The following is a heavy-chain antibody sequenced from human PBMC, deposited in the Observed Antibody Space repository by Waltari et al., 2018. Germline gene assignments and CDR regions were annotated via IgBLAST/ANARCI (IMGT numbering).Heavy chain of an antibody. CDR2: INPNSGGT. J-gene: IGHJ4*02. D-gene: IGHD6-19*01. V-gene: IGHV1-18*01. CDR3: ARGPGIAVAGNARDFDY. Sequence: QVQLVQSGAEVKKPGASVKVSCKASGYTFTSYDINWVRQATGQGLEWMGRINPNSGGTNYAQKLQGRVTMTTDTSTSTAYMELRSLRSDDTAVYYCARGPGIAVAGNARDFDYWGQGTLVTVSS. CDR1: GYTFTSYD.